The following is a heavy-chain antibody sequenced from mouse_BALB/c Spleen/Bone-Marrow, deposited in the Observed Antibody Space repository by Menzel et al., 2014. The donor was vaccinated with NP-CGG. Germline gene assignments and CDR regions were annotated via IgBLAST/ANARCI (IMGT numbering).Heavy chain of an antibody. J-gene: IGHJ4*01. V-gene: IGHV14-3*02. CDR2: IDPANGNT. Sequence: EVQLQQSGAELVKPGASVKLSCTASGLNIKDTYMYWVKQRPEQGLEWIGKIDPANGNTKYDPKFQGKATITADTSSNTACQQHSSLTSEDTAVYYCAVYDGYAMDYWGQGTSVTVSS. CDR3: AVYDGYAMDY. CDR1: GLNIKDTY. D-gene: IGHD2-3*01.